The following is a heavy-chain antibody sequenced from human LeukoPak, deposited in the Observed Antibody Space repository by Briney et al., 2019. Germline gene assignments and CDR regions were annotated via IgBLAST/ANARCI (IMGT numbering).Heavy chain of an antibody. CDR1: GGSISSGGYS. CDR3: ARVTSDIGFDP. D-gene: IGHD2-15*01. CDR2: TYHSGST. Sequence: SETLSVTCAVSGGSISSGGYSWSWIRQPPGKGLEWIGYTYHSGSTYYNPSLKSRVTISVDRSKNQFSLKLSSVTAADTAVYYCARVTSDIGFDPWGQGTLVTVSS. V-gene: IGHV4-30-2*01. J-gene: IGHJ5*02.